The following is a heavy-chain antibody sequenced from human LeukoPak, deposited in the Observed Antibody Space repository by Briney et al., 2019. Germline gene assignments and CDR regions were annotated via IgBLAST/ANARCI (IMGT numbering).Heavy chain of an antibody. CDR2: INHSGST. V-gene: IGHV4-34*01. CDR3: ARHGYYGSGHLPSDY. J-gene: IGHJ4*02. CDR1: GGSFSGYY. Sequence: PSETLSLTCAVYGGSFSGYYWSWIRQPPGKGLEWIGEINHSGSTNYNPSLKSRVTISVDTSKNQFSLKLSSVTAADTAVYYCARHGYYGSGHLPSDYWGQGTLVTVSS. D-gene: IGHD3-10*01.